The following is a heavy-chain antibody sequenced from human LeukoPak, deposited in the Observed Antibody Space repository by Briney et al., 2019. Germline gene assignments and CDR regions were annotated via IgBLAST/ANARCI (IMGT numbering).Heavy chain of an antibody. CDR3: AKNARTTRFLFDP. D-gene: IGHD2-15*01. CDR2: ISDSGGNT. CDR1: GFIFNTYA. Sequence: PGGSLRLSCAASGFIFNTYAMSWVRQAPGKGLEWVSGISDSGGNTYYADSVKGRFTISRDNSENTLYLQMNSLRVEDTAVYYCAKNARTTRFLFDPWGQGTLVTVSS. J-gene: IGHJ5*02. V-gene: IGHV3-23*01.